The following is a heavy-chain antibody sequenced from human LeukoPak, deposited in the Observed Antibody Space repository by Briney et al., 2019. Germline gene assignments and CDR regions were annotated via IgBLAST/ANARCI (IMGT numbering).Heavy chain of an antibody. CDR3: ARVPRRGDRFDP. V-gene: IGHV1-8*02. D-gene: IGHD3-10*01. J-gene: IGHJ5*02. Sequence: ASVEVSCKASGYTFTSYDINWVRQATGQGLEWMGWMNPNSGNTGFAQKFQGRVTMTRDTSISTAYMELSSLRSEDTAVYYCARVPRRGDRFDPWGQGTLVTVSS. CDR1: GYTFTSYD. CDR2: MNPNSGNT.